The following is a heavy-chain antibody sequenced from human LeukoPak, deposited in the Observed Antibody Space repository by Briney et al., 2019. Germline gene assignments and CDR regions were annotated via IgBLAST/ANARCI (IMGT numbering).Heavy chain of an antibody. CDR3: ARQVAEAGTSYYFDY. D-gene: IGHD6-13*01. V-gene: IGHV4-39*01. CDR2: ISYSGST. J-gene: IGHJ4*02. Sequence: SETLSLTCTVSGGSISSSSYYWGWIRQPPGKGLEWIGTISYSGSTYYNPSLKSRVTISVDTSKTQFSLTLSSVTAADTAVYYCARQVAEAGTSYYFDYWGQGTLVTVSS. CDR1: GGSISSSSYY.